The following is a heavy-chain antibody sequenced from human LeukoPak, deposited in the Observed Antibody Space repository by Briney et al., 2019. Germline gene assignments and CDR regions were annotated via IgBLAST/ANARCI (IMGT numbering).Heavy chain of an antibody. D-gene: IGHD3-9*01. J-gene: IGHJ4*02. CDR1: GGSISSSSYY. CDR3: ARDASSGYDILTGYQNPFDY. CDR2: IYYSGST. V-gene: IGHV4-39*07. Sequence: SETLSLTCTVSGGSISSSSYYWGWIRQPPGKGLEWIGSIYYSGSTYYNPSLKSRVTISVDTSKNQFSLKLSSVTAADTAVYYCARDASSGYDILTGYQNPFDYWGQGTLVTVSS.